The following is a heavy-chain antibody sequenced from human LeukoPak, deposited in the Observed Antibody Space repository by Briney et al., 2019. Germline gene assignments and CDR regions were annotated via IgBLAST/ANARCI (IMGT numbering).Heavy chain of an antibody. Sequence: SVKVSCKASGGTFSSYAISWVRQAPGQGLEWMGGIIPIFGTANYAQKFQGRVTITTDESTSTAYMELSSLRSEDTAVYYCARGDPYCSGGSCYEPYYYYYMDVWGKGTTVTVSS. CDR3: ARGDPYCSGGSCYEPYYYYYMDV. V-gene: IGHV1-69*05. J-gene: IGHJ6*03. CDR1: GGTFSSYA. CDR2: IIPIFGTA. D-gene: IGHD2-15*01.